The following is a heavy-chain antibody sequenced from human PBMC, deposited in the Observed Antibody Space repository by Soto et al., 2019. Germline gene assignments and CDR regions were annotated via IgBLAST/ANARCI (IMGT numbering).Heavy chain of an antibody. D-gene: IGHD2-8*02. J-gene: IGHJ4*02. CDR1: GESFSVYY. CDR2: INHSGST. CDR3: SREMTPPGAPAGYYFDS. V-gene: IGHV4-34*01. Sequence: SETLSLTCGVYGESFSVYYWSWIRQPRGKGLEWIVEINHSGSTNYNPSLKSRVTISVDTSKNHLSLKFSSVTAAEPSLYYCSREMTPPGAPAGYYFDSWAQEPLVTVS.